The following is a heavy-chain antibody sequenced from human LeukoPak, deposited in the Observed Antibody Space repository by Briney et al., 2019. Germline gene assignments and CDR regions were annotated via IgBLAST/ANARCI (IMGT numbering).Heavy chain of an antibody. CDR3: ATSTTSFDY. Sequence: PGGSLRLSCAASGFAFDTYGMTWARQAPGKGLEWVSSISGSGYNTYYADSVKGRFTTSRDNSKNTLYLQMNSLRAEDTAIYYCATSTTSFDYWGQGTLVTVSS. V-gene: IGHV3-23*01. J-gene: IGHJ4*02. CDR1: GFAFDTYG. CDR2: ISGSGYNT.